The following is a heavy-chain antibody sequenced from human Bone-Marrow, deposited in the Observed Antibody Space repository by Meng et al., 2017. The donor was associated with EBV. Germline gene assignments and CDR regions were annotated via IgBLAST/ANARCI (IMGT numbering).Heavy chain of an antibody. V-gene: IGHV1-2*06. CDR3: ARDLTNDYFDY. D-gene: IGHD3-3*01. Sequence: QVQLVQSGAEVKKAGASVKVSCKASGYTFSGYYMHWVRQAPGQGLEWMGRINPNSGGTNYAQKFQGRVTMSRDTSISTAYMELSRLRSDDTALYYCARDLTNDYFDYWGQGTLVTVSS. CDR1: GYTFSGYY. CDR2: INPNSGGT. J-gene: IGHJ4*02.